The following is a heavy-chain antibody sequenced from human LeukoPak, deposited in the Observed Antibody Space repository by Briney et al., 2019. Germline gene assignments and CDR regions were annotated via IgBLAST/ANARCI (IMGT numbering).Heavy chain of an antibody. V-gene: IGHV3-7*03. Sequence: PGGSLRLSCAASGFSFTTYWLGWVRQPPGKGLEGVANIKQDGTEKYYVDSVKGRFSISRDNAKNSLYLQMNSLRAEDTALYYCARGGFLSPSYYYYMDVWGKGATVTVSS. CDR1: GFSFTTYW. CDR2: IKQDGTEK. J-gene: IGHJ6*03. CDR3: ARGGFLSPSYYYYMDV.